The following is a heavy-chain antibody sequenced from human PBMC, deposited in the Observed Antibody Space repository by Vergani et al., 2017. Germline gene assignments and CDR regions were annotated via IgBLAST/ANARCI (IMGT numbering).Heavy chain of an antibody. CDR2: IYYSGST. CDR3: ARHSAWFDP. D-gene: IGHD2-21*01. Sequence: QVQLQESGPGLVKPSQTLSLTCTAPGGPISSGSYYWRWIRQPAGKGLEWIGRIYYSGSTYYNPSLKSRVTISVDTSKNQFALKLSSVTAADTAVYYCARHSAWFDPWGQGTLVTVSS. J-gene: IGHJ5*02. CDR1: GGPISSGSYY. V-gene: IGHV4-61*02.